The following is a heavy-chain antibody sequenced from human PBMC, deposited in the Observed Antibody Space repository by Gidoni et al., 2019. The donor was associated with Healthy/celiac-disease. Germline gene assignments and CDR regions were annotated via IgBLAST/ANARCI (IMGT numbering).Heavy chain of an antibody. J-gene: IGHJ5*02. D-gene: IGHD6-13*01. CDR2: ISWNSGSI. CDR3: AKDISSSWFNWFDP. CDR1: GFTFDDYA. V-gene: IGHV3-9*01. Sequence: EVQLVESGGGLVQPGRSLRLSCAASGFTFDDYAMHWVRQAPGKGLEWVSGISWNSGSIGYADSVKGRFTISRDNAKNSLYLQMNSLRAEDTALYYCAKDISSSWFNWFDPWGQGTLVTVSS.